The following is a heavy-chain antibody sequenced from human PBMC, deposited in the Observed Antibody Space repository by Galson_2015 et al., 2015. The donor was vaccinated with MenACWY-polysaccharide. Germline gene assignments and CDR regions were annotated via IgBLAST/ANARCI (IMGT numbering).Heavy chain of an antibody. J-gene: IGHJ4*02. CDR1: GFTFSDYY. D-gene: IGHD1-26*01. CDR2: TSGSGSST. V-gene: IGHV3-11*01. Sequence: SLRLSCAASGFTFSDYYIHWIRQTPGKGLEWLAYTSGSGSSTYFADSFKGRFIISRNNAKISLYLQMNSLRAEDTAVYFCARDLWGARSSYFDSWGQGIQVTVSS. CDR3: ARDLWGARSSYFDS.